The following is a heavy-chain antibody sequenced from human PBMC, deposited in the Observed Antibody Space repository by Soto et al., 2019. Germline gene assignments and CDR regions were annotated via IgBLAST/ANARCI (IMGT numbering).Heavy chain of an antibody. CDR1: GGSIDNSHSF. CDR2: VYYSGGT. CDR3: ARGIWNIEEMIYGFYFDP. D-gene: IGHD2-8*01. Sequence: SETLSLTCDVSGGSIDNSHSFWGWVRQPPGRGLEFLGSVYYSGGTYYNPSLERRVTISMDTSKNAFSLNLSSVTADDTAVYYCARGIWNIEEMIYGFYFDPWGPGTLVTVSS. J-gene: IGHJ5*02. V-gene: IGHV4-39*07.